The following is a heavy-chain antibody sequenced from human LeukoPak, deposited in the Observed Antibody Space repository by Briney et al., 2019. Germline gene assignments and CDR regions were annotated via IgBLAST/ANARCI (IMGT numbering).Heavy chain of an antibody. V-gene: IGHV1-69*13. J-gene: IGHJ5*02. CDR1: GGTFSSYA. D-gene: IGHD3-22*01. CDR2: IIPIFGTA. CDR3: ARAGSDSSGYYYVVGWFDP. Sequence: SVKVSCKASGGTFSSYAISWVRQAPGQGLEWMGGIIPIFGTANYAQKFRGRVTITADESTSTAYMELSSLRSEDTAVYYCARAGSDSSGYYYVVGWFDPWGQGTLVTVSS.